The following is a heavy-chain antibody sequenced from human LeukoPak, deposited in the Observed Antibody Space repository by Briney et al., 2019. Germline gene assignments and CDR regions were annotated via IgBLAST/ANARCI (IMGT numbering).Heavy chain of an antibody. D-gene: IGHD3-22*01. CDR1: GYTFTSYG. J-gene: IGHJ4*02. Sequence: ASVKVSCKASGYTFTSYGISWVRQAPGQGLEWMGWISAYNGNTNYAQKLQGRVTMTTDTSTSTAYMELRSLRSDDTAVYYCARVRVYYYDSSGYPSDYWGQGTLVTVSS. CDR3: ARVRVYYYDSSGYPSDY. V-gene: IGHV1-18*01. CDR2: ISAYNGNT.